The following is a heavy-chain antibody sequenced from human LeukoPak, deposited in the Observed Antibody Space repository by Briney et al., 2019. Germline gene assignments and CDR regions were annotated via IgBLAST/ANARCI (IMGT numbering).Heavy chain of an antibody. J-gene: IGHJ4*02. D-gene: IGHD3-10*01. CDR2: IWYDGTKK. Sequence: PGGSLRLSCAASGFTFSSYGMHWVRQAPGKGLEWVAVIWYDGTKKSYTDSVKGRFTISGDNSKSTLDLQMNSLRAEDTAVYYCARAETYGPFDYWGQGTLVTVSS. CDR1: GFTFSSYG. V-gene: IGHV3-33*08. CDR3: ARAETYGPFDY.